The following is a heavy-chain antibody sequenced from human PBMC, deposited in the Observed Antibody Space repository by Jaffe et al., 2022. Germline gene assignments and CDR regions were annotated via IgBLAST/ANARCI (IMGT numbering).Heavy chain of an antibody. CDR2: ISSSGSTI. CDR1: GFTFSDYY. D-gene: IGHD2-15*01. Sequence: QVQLVESGGGLVKPGGSLRLSCAASGFTFSDYYMSWIRQAPGKGLEWVSYISSSGSTIYYADSVKGRFTISRDNAKNSLYLQMNSLRAEDTAVYYCARDSRAPRGYCSGGSCYGLYWYFDLWGRGTLVTVSS. J-gene: IGHJ2*01. CDR3: ARDSRAPRGYCSGGSCYGLYWYFDL. V-gene: IGHV3-11*01.